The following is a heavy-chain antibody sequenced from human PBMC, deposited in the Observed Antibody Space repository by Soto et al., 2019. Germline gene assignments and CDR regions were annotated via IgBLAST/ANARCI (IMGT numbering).Heavy chain of an antibody. CDR2: IYPSDSDT. Sequence: PGESLKLSCKGSGYNFAGYWIAWVRQMPGKGLELMGIIYPSDSDTRYRPSFQGQVTISADKSISSAYLQCSSLRASDTAMYYWAIGGVSTRTFDYWGQGTPVTVSS. CDR1: GYNFAGYW. V-gene: IGHV5-51*01. CDR3: AIGGVSTRTFDY. D-gene: IGHD3-3*01. J-gene: IGHJ4*02.